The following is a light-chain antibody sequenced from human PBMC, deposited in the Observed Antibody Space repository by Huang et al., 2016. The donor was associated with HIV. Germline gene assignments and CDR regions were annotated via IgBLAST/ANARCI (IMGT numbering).Light chain of an antibody. CDR2: DAS. J-gene: IGKJ5*01. CDR3: QQYGTLPRT. CDR1: QRVSSY. V-gene: IGKV3D-20*01. Sequence: EIVLTQSPATLSLSPGERATLACGASQRVSSYLAWYQQKPGLAPRLLSYDASSRATGIPDRFSGRGSGTDFTLTISRLEPEDFAVYYCQQYGTLPRTFGQGTRLEIK.